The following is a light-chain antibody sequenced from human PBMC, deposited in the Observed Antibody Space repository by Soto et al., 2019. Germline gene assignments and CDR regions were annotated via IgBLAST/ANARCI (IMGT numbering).Light chain of an antibody. Sequence: EIVLTQTPGTLSLSPGERATLSCRASQSVGGSYLAWYQQKPGQAPRLLIYDASSRATGIPDRFSGSGSGTDFTLTVSRLEPEYFVVYYCQQYGSLPWTFGQGTKVDSK. V-gene: IGKV3-20*01. CDR1: QSVGGSY. J-gene: IGKJ1*01. CDR2: DAS. CDR3: QQYGSLPWT.